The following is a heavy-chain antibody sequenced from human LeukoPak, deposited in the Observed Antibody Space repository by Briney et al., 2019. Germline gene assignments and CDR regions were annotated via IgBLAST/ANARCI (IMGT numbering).Heavy chain of an antibody. J-gene: IGHJ4*02. CDR1: GGSISSYY. CDR3: ALGGYSYGHPRYYFDY. V-gene: IGHV4-59*08. D-gene: IGHD5-18*01. CDR2: IYYSGST. Sequence: SETLSLTCTVSGGSISSYYWSWIRQPPGKGLEWIGYIYYSGSTNYNPSLKSRVTISVDTSKNQFSLKLSSVTAADTAVYYCALGGYSYGHPRYYFDYWGQGTLVTVSS.